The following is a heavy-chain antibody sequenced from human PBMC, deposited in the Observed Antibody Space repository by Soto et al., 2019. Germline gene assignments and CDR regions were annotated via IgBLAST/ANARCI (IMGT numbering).Heavy chain of an antibody. CDR1: GGSISSGVYY. J-gene: IGHJ4*02. V-gene: IGHV4-31*03. CDR3: ARSTPYYGAVYFDY. CDR2: IYYSGST. Sequence: SETLSLTRTVSGGSISSGVYYWSWIRQHRGKGLDWIGYIYYSGSTYYNPSLKSRVTISVDTSKNQFSLKLSSVTAADTAVYYCARSTPYYGAVYFDYWGQGTLVNVS. D-gene: IGHD1-26*01.